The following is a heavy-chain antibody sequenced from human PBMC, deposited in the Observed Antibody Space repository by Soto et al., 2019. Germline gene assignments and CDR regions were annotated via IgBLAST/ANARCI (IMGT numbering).Heavy chain of an antibody. V-gene: IGHV3-23*01. Sequence: EVQLLESGGGLVQPGGSLRLSCAASGFTFSSYAMSWVRQAPGKGLEWVSAISGSGGTTYYADSVKGRFTFSRDNAKNTLYLQMSSLRAEDTALYYCAKTANGWFSAFDIWGQGTMVTVSS. D-gene: IGHD6-19*01. CDR3: AKTANGWFSAFDI. CDR2: ISGSGGTT. CDR1: GFTFSSYA. J-gene: IGHJ3*02.